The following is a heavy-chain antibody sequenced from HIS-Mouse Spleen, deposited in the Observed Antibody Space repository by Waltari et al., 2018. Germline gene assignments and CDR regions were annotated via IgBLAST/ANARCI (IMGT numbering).Heavy chain of an antibody. CDR1: GCTFDDYA. V-gene: IGHV3-9*01. CDR2: ISWNSGSI. CDR3: AKDGRSLNY. J-gene: IGHJ4*02. Sequence: EVQLVESGGGLVQPGRSLRLSCAASGCTFDDYAMHWVRQAPGKGLEWVSGISWNSGSIGYADSVKGRFTISRDNAKNSLYLQMNSLRAEDTALYYCAKDGRSLNYWGQGTLVTVSS.